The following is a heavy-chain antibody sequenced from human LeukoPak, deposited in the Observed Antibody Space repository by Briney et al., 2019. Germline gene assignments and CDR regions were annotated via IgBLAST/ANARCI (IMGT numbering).Heavy chain of an antibody. CDR3: ARHRSPGARGSHFDS. Sequence: SETLSLTCTVSGGSITNNSHYWGWVRQPPGNRLGWMGCMLYNGSTYDRPSFKTRLTMSVDTSKKEFSMKLTSVTAADTAVYYCARHRSPGARGSHFDSWGQGILVTVSS. D-gene: IGHD1-26*01. CDR2: MLYNGST. J-gene: IGHJ4*02. V-gene: IGHV4-39*01. CDR1: GGSITNNSHY.